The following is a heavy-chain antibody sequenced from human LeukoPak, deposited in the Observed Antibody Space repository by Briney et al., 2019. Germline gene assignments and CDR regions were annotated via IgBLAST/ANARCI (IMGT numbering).Heavy chain of an antibody. J-gene: IGHJ3*02. CDR1: GFTFSSYE. Sequence: GGSLRLSCAASGFTFSSYEMNWVRQAPGKGLEWVSSISSSSSYIYYADSVKGRFTISRDNAKNSLYLQMNSLRAEDTAVYYCARGYSSSWSTWADAFDIWGQGTMVTVSS. CDR3: ARGYSSSWSTWADAFDI. V-gene: IGHV3-21*01. CDR2: ISSSSSYI. D-gene: IGHD6-13*01.